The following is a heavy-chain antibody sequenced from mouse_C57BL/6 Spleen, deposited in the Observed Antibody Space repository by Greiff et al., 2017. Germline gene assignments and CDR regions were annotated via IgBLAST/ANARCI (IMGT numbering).Heavy chain of an antibody. CDR2: IDPGDGDT. CDR1: GYAFSSYW. V-gene: IGHV1-80*01. Sequence: QVQLQQSGAELVKPGASVKISCKASGYAFSSYWMHWVKQRPGQGLEWIGRIDPGDGDTNYNGKFKGKATLTADKSSSTAYMQLSSLTSEDSAVYFCARRNYSNYVNFDYWGQGTTLTVSS. CDR3: ARRNYSNYVNFDY. D-gene: IGHD2-5*01. J-gene: IGHJ2*01.